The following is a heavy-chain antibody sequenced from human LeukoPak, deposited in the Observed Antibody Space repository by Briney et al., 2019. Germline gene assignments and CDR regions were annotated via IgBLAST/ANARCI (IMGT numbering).Heavy chain of an antibody. CDR2: ISYDGSNK. V-gene: IGHV3-30*04. Sequence: GGSLRLSCAASGFTFSSYAMHWVRQAPGKGLEWVAVISYDGSNKYYADSVKGRFTISRDNSKNTLCLQMNSLRAEDTGVYYCARGRGPYYYYGMDVWGQGTTVTVSS. CDR1: GFTFSSYA. CDR3: ARGRGPYYYYGMDV. J-gene: IGHJ6*02.